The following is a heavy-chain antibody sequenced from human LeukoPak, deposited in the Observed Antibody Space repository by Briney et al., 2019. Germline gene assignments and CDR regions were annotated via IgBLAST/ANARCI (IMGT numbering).Heavy chain of an antibody. J-gene: IGHJ3*02. Sequence: GGSLRLSCAASGFTFSSYGMHWVRQAPGKGLEWVSYISSSGSTIYYADSVKGRITISRDNAKNSLYLQMNSLRAEDTAVYYCAKARSGPDAFDIWGQGTMVTVSS. V-gene: IGHV3-48*04. CDR1: GFTFSSYG. CDR3: AKARSGPDAFDI. CDR2: ISSSGSTI. D-gene: IGHD7-27*01.